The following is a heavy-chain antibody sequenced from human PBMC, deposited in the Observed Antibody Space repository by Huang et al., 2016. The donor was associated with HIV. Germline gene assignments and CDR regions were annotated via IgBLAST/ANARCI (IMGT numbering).Heavy chain of an antibody. Sequence: QVQLVQSGAEVKNPGASVRVSCKASGYTFTDSNIHWVRQAAGQGLEWMGWINPKRGGTSYAQRFKGRVTMTRDTTISTVHMDLRRIQSDDTAVYFCARGWSFGSSTSPADWGQGTLVTVSS. J-gene: IGHJ4*02. D-gene: IGHD6-6*01. V-gene: IGHV1-2*02. CDR3: ARGWSFGSSTSPAD. CDR1: GYTFTDSN. CDR2: INPKRGGT.